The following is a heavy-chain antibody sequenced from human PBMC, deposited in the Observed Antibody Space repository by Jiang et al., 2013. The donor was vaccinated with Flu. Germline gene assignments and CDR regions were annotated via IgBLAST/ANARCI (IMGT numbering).Heavy chain of an antibody. J-gene: IGHJ3*02. CDR1: GYTFATYA. Sequence: QSGSELKKPGASVNVSCKASGYTFATYAMDWVRQAPGQGLEWMGWINTNTGNPTYAQGFTGRFVFSLDTSVSTAYLQISSLKADDTAVYYCARVSCTSTSCDLDAFDIWGQGTMVTVSS. V-gene: IGHV7-4-1*02. D-gene: IGHD2-2*01. CDR3: ARVSCTSTSCDLDAFDI. CDR2: INTNTGNP.